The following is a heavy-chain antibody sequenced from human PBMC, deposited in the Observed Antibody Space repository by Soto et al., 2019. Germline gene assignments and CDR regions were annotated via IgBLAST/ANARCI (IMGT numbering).Heavy chain of an antibody. CDR3: TTSHCSSTSCHVGY. CDR2: IKSKTDSGTT. V-gene: IGHV3-15*07. D-gene: IGHD2-2*01. CDR1: GFTFSNAW. Sequence: GGSLRLSCAASGFTFSNAWMNWVRQAPGKGLEWVGRIKSKTDSGTTDYAAPVKGRFTISRDDSKNTLYLQMNSLKTEDTAVYYCTTSHCSSTSCHVGYWGQGTLVTVSS. J-gene: IGHJ4*02.